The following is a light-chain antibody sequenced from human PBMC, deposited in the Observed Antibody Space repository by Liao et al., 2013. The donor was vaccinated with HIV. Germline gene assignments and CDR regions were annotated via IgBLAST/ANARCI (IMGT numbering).Light chain of an antibody. CDR2: RDS. J-gene: IGLJ3*02. V-gene: IGLV3-21*03. CDR1: SVGSEV. Sequence: SDVLIQPPSVSVARGKTARITCGGDSVGSEVVHWYQQKPGQAPVLLVNRDSDLPSVTLERFTDSKSGNTATLTITRVEAGDEADYYCQMWDYTTDHWVFGGGT. CDR3: QMWDYTTDHWV.